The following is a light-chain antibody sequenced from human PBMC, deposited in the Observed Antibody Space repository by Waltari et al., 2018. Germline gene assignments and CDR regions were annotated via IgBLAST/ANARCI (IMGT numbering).Light chain of an antibody. CDR1: PSVLYSSNNKNY. V-gene: IGKV4-1*01. Sequence: DIVMTQSPDSLAVSLGERATIHCTSSPSVLYSSNNKNYLAWYQQKPGQPPKLPIYWASTRESGVPDRFSGSGSGTDFTLTISSLQAEDVAVYYCQQYYSTPRTFGQGTKVEIK. J-gene: IGKJ1*01. CDR2: WAS. CDR3: QQYYSTPRT.